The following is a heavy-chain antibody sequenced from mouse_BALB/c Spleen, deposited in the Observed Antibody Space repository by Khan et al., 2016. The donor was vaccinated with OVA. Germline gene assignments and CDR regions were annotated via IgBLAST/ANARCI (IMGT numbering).Heavy chain of an antibody. CDR2: INSGGHYT. CDR3: ARLAYYYNSEAFDY. J-gene: IGHJ3*01. CDR1: GFTFSTYG. V-gene: IGHV5-6*01. D-gene: IGHD1-1*02. Sequence: EVELVESGGDLVKTGGSLKLSCAASGFTFSTYGMSWVRQTPDKRLEWVATINSGGHYTYYIASVKGRFTISRDNAKNFLYLQLTSLRSEDTAMYYCARLAYYYNSEAFDYWGQGTLVTVSA.